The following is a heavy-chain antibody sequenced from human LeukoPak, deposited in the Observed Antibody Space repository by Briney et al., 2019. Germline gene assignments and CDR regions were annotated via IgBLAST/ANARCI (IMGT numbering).Heavy chain of an antibody. CDR1: GFTFSSYV. Sequence: GGSLRLSCAASGFTFSSYVMHWVRQAPGKGLEWVGFISYDGGNKYHADSVKGRFTISRDNSKNTLYLQMNSLRVEDTAVYYCARDGLGTDMVPKPSDAFDIWGQGTMVTVSS. CDR2: ISYDGGNK. CDR3: ARDGLGTDMVPKPSDAFDI. D-gene: IGHD4/OR15-4a*01. V-gene: IGHV3-30-3*01. J-gene: IGHJ3*02.